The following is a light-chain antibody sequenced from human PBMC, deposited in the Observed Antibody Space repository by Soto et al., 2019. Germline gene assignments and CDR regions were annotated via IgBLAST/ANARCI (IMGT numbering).Light chain of an antibody. V-gene: IGKV4-1*01. J-gene: IGKJ3*01. CDR3: QQYFNTPFA. CDR2: WAS. CDR1: QSVFSTSTNKNY. Sequence: DIVMTQSPDSLAVSLGERATINCKSSQSVFSTSTNKNYLTWYQQEQGQPPKLLIYWASTRESGVPDRFSGSRSGTDFTLTITSLQAEDVATYYCQQYFNTPFAFGPGTKVNIK.